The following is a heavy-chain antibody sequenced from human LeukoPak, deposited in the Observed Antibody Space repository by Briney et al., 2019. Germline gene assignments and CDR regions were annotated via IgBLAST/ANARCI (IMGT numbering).Heavy chain of an antibody. CDR1: GGSISSGSYY. CDR2: IYTSGST. CDR3: ASYGDYVVY. D-gene: IGHD4-17*01. Sequence: SETLSLTCTVSGGSISSGSYYWSWIRQPAGKGLEWIGRIYTSGSTNYNPSLKSRVTISVDTSKNQFSLKLSSVTAADTAVYYCASYGDYVVYWGQGTLVTVSS. V-gene: IGHV4-61*02. J-gene: IGHJ4*02.